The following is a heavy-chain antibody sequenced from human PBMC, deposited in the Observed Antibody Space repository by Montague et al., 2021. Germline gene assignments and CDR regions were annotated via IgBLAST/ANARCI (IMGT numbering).Heavy chain of an antibody. V-gene: IGHV4-34*01. CDR1: GGSFSGYS. Sequence: SETLSLTCAVYGGSFSGYSWTWIRQSPGKGLEWIGEISHNGSTSYNPSLKSRVTMSVDTSKKQFSLNLNSVTAADTAVYYCARGLHVAVILVATVWFDDWGQGTLVTVSS. CDR3: ARGLHVAVILVATVWFDD. D-gene: IGHD2-15*01. J-gene: IGHJ5*02. CDR2: ISHNGST.